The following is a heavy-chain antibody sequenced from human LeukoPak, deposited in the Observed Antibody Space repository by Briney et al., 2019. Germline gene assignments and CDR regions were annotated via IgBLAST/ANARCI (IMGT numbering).Heavy chain of an antibody. J-gene: IGHJ4*02. D-gene: IGHD2-8*02. CDR3: ARAGGRLIDY. Sequence: PSETLSLTCTVSGGSISSDDYYWSWIRQPAGKGLEWIGRVYTSGSTNYNPSLRSRVTISVDTSKNQFSLKLSSVTAADTAVYYCARAGGRLIDYWGQGTLVTVSS. CDR1: GGSISSDDYY. CDR2: VYTSGST. V-gene: IGHV4-61*02.